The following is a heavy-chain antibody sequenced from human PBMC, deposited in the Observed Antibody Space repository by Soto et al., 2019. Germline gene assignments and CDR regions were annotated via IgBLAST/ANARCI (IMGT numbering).Heavy chain of an antibody. Sequence: SETLSLTCAVSGYSISSGYYWGWIRQPPGKGLEWIGSISHSGSTFYNPSLKSRVTISVDTSKNQFSVKLNSVTAADTAVYYCARDLEYQNYYYYGMDVWGQGTTVTVS. D-gene: IGHD2-2*01. CDR1: GYSISSGYY. J-gene: IGHJ6*02. CDR3: ARDLEYQNYYYYGMDV. CDR2: ISHSGST. V-gene: IGHV4-38-2*02.